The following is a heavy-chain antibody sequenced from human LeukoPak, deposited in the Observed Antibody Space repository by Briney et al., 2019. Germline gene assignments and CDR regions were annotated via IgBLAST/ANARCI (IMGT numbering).Heavy chain of an antibody. CDR1: GFNFSEAW. J-gene: IGHJ4*02. CDR2: ISSSSSYI. D-gene: IGHD3-9*01. CDR3: ARALGGYDILSGQDY. Sequence: PGGSLRLSCTVSGFNFSEAWMSWVRQAPGKGLEWVSSISSSSSYIYYADSVKGRFTISRDNAKNSLYLQMNSLRAEDTAVYYCARALGGYDILSGQDYWGQGTLVTVSS. V-gene: IGHV3-21*01.